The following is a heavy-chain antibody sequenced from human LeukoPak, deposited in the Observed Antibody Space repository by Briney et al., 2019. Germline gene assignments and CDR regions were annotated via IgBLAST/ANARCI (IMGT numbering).Heavy chain of an antibody. V-gene: IGHV7-4-1*02. CDR3: ARGRGAVAALYYFDY. Sequence: ASVSVSCKASGYTFTSYAMNGVRQAPGQGREWMGWINTDTGNPTYAQGFTGRFVFSLDTSVSTAYLQISSLKADDTAVYFCARGRGAVAALYYFDYWGQGTLVTVSS. CDR2: INTDTGNP. CDR1: GYTFTSYA. D-gene: IGHD6-19*01. J-gene: IGHJ4*02.